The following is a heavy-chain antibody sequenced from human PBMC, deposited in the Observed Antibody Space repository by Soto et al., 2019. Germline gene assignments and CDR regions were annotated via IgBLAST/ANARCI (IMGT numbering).Heavy chain of an antibody. Sequence: SVKVSCKASGFTFTSSAMQWVRQARGQRLEWIGWIVVGSGNTNYAQKFQERVTITRDMSTSTAYMELSSLRSEDTAVYYCAAWARVAGTDKFDYWGQGTLVTVSS. CDR2: IVVGSGNT. V-gene: IGHV1-58*02. D-gene: IGHD6-19*01. J-gene: IGHJ4*02. CDR3: AAWARVAGTDKFDY. CDR1: GFTFTSSA.